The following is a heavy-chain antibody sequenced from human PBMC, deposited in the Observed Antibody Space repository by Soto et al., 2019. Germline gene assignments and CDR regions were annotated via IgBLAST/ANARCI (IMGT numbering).Heavy chain of an antibody. CDR2: INSDGSST. J-gene: IGHJ6*02. V-gene: IGHV3-74*01. CDR3: ARARGYCSSTSCYGYYYYGMDV. CDR1: GFTFSSYW. D-gene: IGHD2-2*01. Sequence: GGSLRLSCAASGFTFSSYWMHWVRQAPGKGLVWVSRINSDGSSTSYADSVKGRFTISRDNAKNTLYLQMNSLRAEDTAVYYCARARGYCSSTSCYGYYYYGMDVWGQGTTVTVSS.